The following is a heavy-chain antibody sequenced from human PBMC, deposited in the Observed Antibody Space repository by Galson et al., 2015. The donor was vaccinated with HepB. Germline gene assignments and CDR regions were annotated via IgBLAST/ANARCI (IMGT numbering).Heavy chain of an antibody. V-gene: IGHV3-33*01. J-gene: IGHJ6*03. D-gene: IGHD2-2*01. CDR3: AMSYCSSTSCPKRYYYYMDV. CDR1: GFTFSSYG. CDR2: IWYDGGNK. Sequence: SLRLSCAASGFTFSSYGMHWVRQAPGKGLEWVAVIWYDGGNKYYADSVKGRFTISRDNSKNTLYLQMNSLRAEDTAVYYCAMSYCSSTSCPKRYYYYMDVLGKGTTVTVS.